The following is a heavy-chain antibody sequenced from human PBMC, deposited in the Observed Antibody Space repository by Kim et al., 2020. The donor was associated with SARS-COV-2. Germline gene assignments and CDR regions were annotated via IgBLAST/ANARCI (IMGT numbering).Heavy chain of an antibody. Sequence: SETLSLTCTVSGGSISSSSYYWGWIRQPPGKGLEWIGSIYYSGSTYYNPSLKSRVTISVDTPKNQFSLKLSSVTAADTAVYYCARVYDSSGYYYELYYFDYWGQGTLVTVSS. V-gene: IGHV4-39*07. CDR2: IYYSGST. D-gene: IGHD3-22*01. CDR1: GGSISSSSYY. J-gene: IGHJ4*02. CDR3: ARVYDSSGYYYELYYFDY.